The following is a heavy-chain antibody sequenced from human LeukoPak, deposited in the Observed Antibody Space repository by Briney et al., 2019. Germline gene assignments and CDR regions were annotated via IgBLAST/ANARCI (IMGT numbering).Heavy chain of an antibody. CDR1: GHTFTDFF. CDR3: ATSAPAGFADF. CDR2: ISPKSGGR. D-gene: IGHD6-13*01. J-gene: IGHJ4*02. V-gene: IGHV1-2*02. Sequence: SVTVSCRTSGHTFTDFFILWVRQAPGQGLEWLGWISPKSGGRNYAQKFRDRVTMTRDTTVSTVYMDLSGLTSDDTAVYFCATSAPAGFADFWGQGTLVTVSS.